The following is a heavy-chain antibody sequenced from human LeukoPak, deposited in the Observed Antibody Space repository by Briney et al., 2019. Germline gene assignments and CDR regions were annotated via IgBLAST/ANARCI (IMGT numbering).Heavy chain of an antibody. CDR1: EFTFSSYG. D-gene: IGHD3-10*01. Sequence: GGSLRLSCAASEFTFSSYGMHWVRQAPGKGLEWVAVISYDGSNKYYADSVKGRFTISRDNAKNTLYLQMNSLRAEDTAVYYCAKGYYGLGSPDFFDYWGQGTLVTVSS. J-gene: IGHJ4*02. V-gene: IGHV3-30*18. CDR2: ISYDGSNK. CDR3: AKGYYGLGSPDFFDY.